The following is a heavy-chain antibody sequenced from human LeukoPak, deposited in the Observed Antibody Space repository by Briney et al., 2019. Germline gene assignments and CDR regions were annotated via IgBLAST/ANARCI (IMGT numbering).Heavy chain of an antibody. D-gene: IGHD6-19*01. J-gene: IGHJ4*02. CDR1: GGSISSGSYY. CDR2: IYTSGST. CDR3: ARQGSGWTFDY. V-gene: IGHV4-61*02. Sequence: SETLSLTCTVSGGSISSGSYYWSWIRQPAGKGLEWIGRIYTSGSTNYNPSLKSRVTISVDTSKNQFSLKLSSVTAADTAVYYCARQGSGWTFDYWGQGTLVTVSS.